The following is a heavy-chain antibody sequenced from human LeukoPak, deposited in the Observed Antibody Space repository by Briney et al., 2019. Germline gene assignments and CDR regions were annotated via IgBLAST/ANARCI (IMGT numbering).Heavy chain of an antibody. D-gene: IGHD5-18*01. Sequence: GASVKVSCKASGYTFTGYYMHWVRQDPGQGLEWMGRINPNSGGTNYAQKFQGRVTMTRDTSISTAYMELSRLRSDDTAVYYCARPRYSYGSVYYYGMDVWGQGTTVTVSS. CDR2: INPNSGGT. V-gene: IGHV1-2*06. CDR1: GYTFTGYY. CDR3: ARPRYSYGSVYYYGMDV. J-gene: IGHJ6*02.